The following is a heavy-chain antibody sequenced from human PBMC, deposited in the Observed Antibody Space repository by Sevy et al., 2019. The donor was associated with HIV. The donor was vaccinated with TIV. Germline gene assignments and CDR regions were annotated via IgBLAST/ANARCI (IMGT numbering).Heavy chain of an antibody. J-gene: IGHJ3*02. Sequence: GGYLRLSCAASGFSVSDTYMSWVRQAPGKGLEWVSVIYSGDKTYHADSVKGRFTISRDSSKNTIYLQLNSLRTEDTAVYYCARLNVYYYDDDADYTTGNAFDIWGQGTIVTVSS. CDR3: ARLNVYYYDDDADYTTGNAFDI. V-gene: IGHV3-53*01. CDR2: IYSGDKT. D-gene: IGHD3-22*01. CDR1: GFSVSDTY.